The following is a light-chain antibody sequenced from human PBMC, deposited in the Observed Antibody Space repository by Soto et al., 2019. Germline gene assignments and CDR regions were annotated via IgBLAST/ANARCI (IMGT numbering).Light chain of an antibody. J-gene: IGKJ3*01. Sequence: EIVLTQSPGTLSLSPGERATLSCRASQNSTTYLAWYQQKPGQAPRLLIYDASTRATGIPDRFSGSGSGTDFTLTISRLEPEDFAVYYCQHYGYSPSSVFTFGPGTKVDIK. CDR2: DAS. V-gene: IGKV3-20*01. CDR3: QHYGYSPSSVFT. CDR1: QNSTTY.